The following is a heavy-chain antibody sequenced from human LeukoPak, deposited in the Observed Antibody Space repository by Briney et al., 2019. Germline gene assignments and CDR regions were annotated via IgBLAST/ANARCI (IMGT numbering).Heavy chain of an antibody. CDR1: GGSFSGYY. Sequence: PSETLSLTCAVYGGSFSGYYWSWIRQPPGKGLGWIGEIIHSVSTNYNPSLKSRVTISVDTSKNQLSLKLSSVTAADTAVYYRARGRSDYGSGRSFDYWGQGTLVTVSS. V-gene: IGHV4-34*01. CDR2: IIHSVST. CDR3: ARGRSDYGSGRSFDY. J-gene: IGHJ4*02. D-gene: IGHD3-10*01.